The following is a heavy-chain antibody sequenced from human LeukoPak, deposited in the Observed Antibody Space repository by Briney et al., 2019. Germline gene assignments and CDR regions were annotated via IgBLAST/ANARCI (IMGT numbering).Heavy chain of an antibody. D-gene: IGHD3-22*01. Sequence: SSETLSLTCTVSGGSISSYYWSWIRQPPGKGLEWIGYIYYSGSTNYNPSLKSRVTISVDTSKNQFSLKLSSVTAADTAVYYCARDPHSSGPFDYWGQGTLVTVSS. CDR1: GGSISSYY. V-gene: IGHV4-59*01. J-gene: IGHJ4*02. CDR3: ARDPHSSGPFDY. CDR2: IYYSGST.